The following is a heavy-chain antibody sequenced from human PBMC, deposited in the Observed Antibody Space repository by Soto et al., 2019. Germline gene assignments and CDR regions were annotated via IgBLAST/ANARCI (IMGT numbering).Heavy chain of an antibody. Sequence: SETLSLTCAVYGGSFSGYYWSWIRQPPGKGLEWIGEINHSGSTNYNPSLKSRVTISVDTSKNQFSLKLSSVTAADTAVYYCARVGRNYEMYYYYYGMDVWGQGTTVTVSS. D-gene: IGHD4-4*01. CDR2: INHSGST. V-gene: IGHV4-34*01. CDR3: ARVGRNYEMYYYYYGMDV. CDR1: GGSFSGYY. J-gene: IGHJ6*02.